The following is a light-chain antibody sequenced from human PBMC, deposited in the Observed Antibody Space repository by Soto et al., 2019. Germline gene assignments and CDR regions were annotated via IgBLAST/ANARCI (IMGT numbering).Light chain of an antibody. Sequence: EIVLTQSPGTLSLSPGERATLSCRASQSISSGYLAWYQQKPGQAPSLLIYDASSRATGIPDRFSGSGSGTDFTLTISRLEPKDFAVYYCQQYGSSPITFGQGTRLEIK. CDR1: QSISSGY. V-gene: IGKV3-20*01. CDR2: DAS. J-gene: IGKJ5*01. CDR3: QQYGSSPIT.